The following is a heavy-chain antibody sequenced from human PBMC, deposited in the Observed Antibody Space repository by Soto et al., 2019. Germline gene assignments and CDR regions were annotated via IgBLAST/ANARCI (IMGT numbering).Heavy chain of an antibody. CDR2: ISWNSGKI. Sequence: EMHLVESGGGLVQPGRSLTISCAASGFTFEDYAMHWVRQAPGKGLEWVSGISWNSGKIIYADSVKGRFTISRDKAKNALYLQMNCLRPEDTSVYYCAKMVTWDSSGYYQGGFDCWGQGTLVTVSS. J-gene: IGHJ4*02. V-gene: IGHV3-9*01. D-gene: IGHD3-22*01. CDR3: AKMVTWDSSGYYQGGFDC. CDR1: GFTFEDYA.